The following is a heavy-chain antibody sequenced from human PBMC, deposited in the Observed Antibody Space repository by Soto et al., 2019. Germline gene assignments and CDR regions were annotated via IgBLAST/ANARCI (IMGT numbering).Heavy chain of an antibody. CDR3: ASLKLGYSTFDP. J-gene: IGHJ5*02. V-gene: IGHV3-23*01. D-gene: IGHD5-18*01. CDR2: VSGSGGST. Sequence: GGSLRLSCAASGFTFSSYAMSWVRQAPGKGLEWISAVSGSGGSTYYADSVKGRFTISRDNSKDTLYLQMNNLRAEDTAVYYCASLKLGYSTFDPWGQGTLVTVSS. CDR1: GFTFSSYA.